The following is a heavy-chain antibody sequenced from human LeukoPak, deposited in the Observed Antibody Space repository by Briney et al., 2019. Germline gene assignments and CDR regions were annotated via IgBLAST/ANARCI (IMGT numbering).Heavy chain of an antibody. D-gene: IGHD5-18*01. CDR1: GGSFSGYY. CDR3: ARERLRYGSTCYYYGMDV. J-gene: IGHJ6*02. Sequence: RTSETLSLTCAVYGGSFSGYYWSWIRQPPGKGLEWIGEINHSGSTNYNPSLKSRVTISVDTSKNQFSLKLSSVTAADTAVYYCARERLRYGSTCYYYGMDVWGQGTTVTVSS. V-gene: IGHV4-34*01. CDR2: INHSGST.